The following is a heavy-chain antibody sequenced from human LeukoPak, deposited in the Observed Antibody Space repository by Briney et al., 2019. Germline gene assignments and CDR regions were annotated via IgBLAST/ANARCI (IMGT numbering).Heavy chain of an antibody. CDR3: ARGSWLRGYCSSTSCYHYYYYMDV. CDR1: GGSFSGYY. Sequence: SETLSLTCAVYGGSFSGYYWSWIRQPPGKGLEWLGEINHSGSTNYNPSLKSRVTISVDTSKNQFSLKLSSVTAADTAVYYCARGSWLRGYCSSTSCYHYYYYMDVWGKGTTVTVSS. V-gene: IGHV4-34*01. CDR2: INHSGST. D-gene: IGHD2-2*01. J-gene: IGHJ6*03.